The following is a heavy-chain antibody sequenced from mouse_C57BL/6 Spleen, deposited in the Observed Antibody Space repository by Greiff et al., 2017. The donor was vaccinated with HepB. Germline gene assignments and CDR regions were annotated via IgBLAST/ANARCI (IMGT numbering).Heavy chain of an antibody. V-gene: IGHV1-53*01. CDR2: INPSNGGT. CDR3: ARSLSSYWYFDV. J-gene: IGHJ1*03. Sequence: QVQLQQPGTELVKPGTSVKLSCKASGYTFTSYWMHWVKQRPGQGLEWIGNINPSNGGTNHNEKFKSKATLTVAKSSSTAYTQLSSLTSEDSAVYYCARSLSSYWYFDVWGTGTTVTVSS. D-gene: IGHD6-2*01. CDR1: GYTFTSYW.